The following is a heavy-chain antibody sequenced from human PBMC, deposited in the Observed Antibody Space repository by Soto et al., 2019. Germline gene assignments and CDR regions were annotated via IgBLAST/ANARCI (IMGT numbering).Heavy chain of an antibody. CDR1: GFNLNTYG. V-gene: IGHV3-30*03. J-gene: IGHJ4*02. CDR3: VRDLALMADY. CDR2: ILYDGSKK. D-gene: IGHD3-16*01. Sequence: PGGSLRLSCVAPGFNLNTYGIYWVRQAPGKGLQWVAQILYDGSKKHYADSVRGRFTITRDNSKNTVYLQMGSLRVDDTAMYYCVRDLALMADYWGQGTLVTVSS.